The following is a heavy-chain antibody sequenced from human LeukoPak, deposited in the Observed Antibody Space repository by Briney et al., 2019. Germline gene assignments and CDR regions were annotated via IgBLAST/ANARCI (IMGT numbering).Heavy chain of an antibody. D-gene: IGHD4-17*01. CDR1: GFTFDDYT. V-gene: IGHV3-43*01. J-gene: IGHJ4*02. Sequence: PGGSLRLSCAASGFTFDDYTMHWVRQAPGKGLEWVSLISWDGGSTYYADSVKGRFTISRDNSKNSLYLQMNSLRTEDTALYYCAKVPTRGDYHFDYWGQGTLVTVSS. CDR3: AKVPTRGDYHFDY. CDR2: ISWDGGST.